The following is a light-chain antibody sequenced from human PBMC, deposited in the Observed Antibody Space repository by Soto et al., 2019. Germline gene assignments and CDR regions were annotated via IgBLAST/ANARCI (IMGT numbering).Light chain of an antibody. V-gene: IGKV1-39*01. J-gene: IGKJ2*01. CDR2: AAS. CDR3: QQSYQTPHT. Sequence: DIQMTQSPSSLFASLGDRFTITCRASEGVCAYLLWYQQPQGKAPNILIYAASNLLSGVPSRFSGRGSGKKFTLTISSLQPDDFATYYCQQSYQTPHTFGQATKLETK. CDR1: EGVCAY.